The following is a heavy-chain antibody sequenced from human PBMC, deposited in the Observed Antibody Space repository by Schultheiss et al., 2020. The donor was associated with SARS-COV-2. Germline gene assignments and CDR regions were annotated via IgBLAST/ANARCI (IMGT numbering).Heavy chain of an antibody. J-gene: IGHJ4*02. D-gene: IGHD2-15*01. CDR3: AAYRVGGSGRGD. V-gene: IGHV4-34*12. CDR1: GGSFTGYY. CDR2: IIHSGST. Sequence: SETLSLTCAVNGGSFTGYYWSWIRQPPGKGLEWIGEIIHSGSTNYNPSLKSRVTISVDTSKNQFSLKLSSVTAADTAVYYCAAYRVGGSGRGDWGQGALVTVSS.